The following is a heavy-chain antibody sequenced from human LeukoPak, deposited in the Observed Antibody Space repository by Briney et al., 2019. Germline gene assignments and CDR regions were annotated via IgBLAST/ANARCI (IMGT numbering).Heavy chain of an antibody. CDR3: AKDRYSGSPYYFDY. D-gene: IGHD1-26*01. V-gene: IGHV3-23*01. CDR2: ISGSGGGT. J-gene: IGHJ4*02. CDR1: GFTFSSYA. Sequence: TGGSLRLSCAASGFTFSSYAMSWVRQAPGKGMEWVSGISGSGGGTYYADSVKGRFTISRDNSKNTLYLQMNSLKAEDTAVYYCAKDRYSGSPYYFDYWGQGTLVTVSS.